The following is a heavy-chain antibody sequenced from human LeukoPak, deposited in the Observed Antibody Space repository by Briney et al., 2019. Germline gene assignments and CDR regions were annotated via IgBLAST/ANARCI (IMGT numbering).Heavy chain of an antibody. D-gene: IGHD2-2*01. CDR1: GFTFSSYA. CDR2: ISGSGGST. J-gene: IGHJ4*02. Sequence: GGSLRLSCAASGFTFSSYAMSWVRQAPGKGLEWVSAISGSGGSTYYADSVKGRFTISRDNSKNTLYLQMNSPRAEDKAVYYCANRVVVPAAIDYWGQGTLVTVSS. CDR3: ANRVVVPAAIDY. V-gene: IGHV3-23*01.